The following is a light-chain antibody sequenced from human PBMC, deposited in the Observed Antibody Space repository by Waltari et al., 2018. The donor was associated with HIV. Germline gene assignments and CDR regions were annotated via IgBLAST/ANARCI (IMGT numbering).Light chain of an antibody. V-gene: IGKV1-33*01. J-gene: IGKJ3*01. CDR2: GAS. CDR1: HDISSY. CDR3: QQYDNVPVT. Sequence: DIQMIQSPSSLSASIGDRVTITCQASHDISSYLNWYQQKPGKAPKLLISGASDLETGVPSRFSGSGSGTDFTFTISSLQPVDIATYYCQQYDNVPVTFGPGTKVEIK.